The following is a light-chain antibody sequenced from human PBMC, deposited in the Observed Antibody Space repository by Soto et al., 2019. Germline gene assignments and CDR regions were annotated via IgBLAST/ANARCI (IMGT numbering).Light chain of an antibody. J-gene: IGKJ4*01. Sequence: DIVLTQSPATLSLSPGERATLSCRASQNVHTHLAWYQQKPGQAPRLLIYDASNRATGIPARFSGSGSGTDFTLSISSLEPEDCAVYYCQHRASWPLTFGGGTKVEIK. CDR2: DAS. V-gene: IGKV3-11*01. CDR3: QHRASWPLT. CDR1: QNVHTH.